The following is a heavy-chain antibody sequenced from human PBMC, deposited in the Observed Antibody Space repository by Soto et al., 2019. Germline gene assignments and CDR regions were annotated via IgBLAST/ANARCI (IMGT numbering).Heavy chain of an antibody. D-gene: IGHD3-16*02. V-gene: IGHV3-11*01. CDR2: MSSSGSTI. CDR3: VRGPYDYVWGSDPPHFDY. J-gene: IGHJ4*02. CDR1: GFTFSDYY. Sequence: PGGSLRLSCAASGFTFSDYYMSWLRQAPGKGLERVSYMSSSGSTIYYADSVKGRFTISRDNAKNSLYLQMNSLRAEDTAVYYCVRGPYDYVWGSDPPHFDYWGQGTLVTVSS.